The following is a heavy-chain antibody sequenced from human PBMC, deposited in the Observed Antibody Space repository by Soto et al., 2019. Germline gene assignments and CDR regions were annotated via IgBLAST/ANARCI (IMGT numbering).Heavy chain of an antibody. Sequence: ETLSLSCTVSGGSISSYYWSWIRQPPGKGLEWIGYIYYSGSTNYNPSLKSRVTISVDTSKNQFSLKLSSVTAADTAVYYCARDYYDSSGYYYFFDYWGQGTLVTVSS. D-gene: IGHD3-22*01. CDR1: GGSISSYY. CDR3: ARDYYDSSGYYYFFDY. CDR2: IYYSGST. J-gene: IGHJ4*02. V-gene: IGHV4-59*01.